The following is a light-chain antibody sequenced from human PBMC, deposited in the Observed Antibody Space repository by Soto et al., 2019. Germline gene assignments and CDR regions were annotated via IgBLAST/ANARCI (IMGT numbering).Light chain of an antibody. J-gene: IGLJ2*01. Sequence: QAVVTQPPSVSAAPGQGVTISCTGSNSNIGAGYFVHWYQQVPGTAPKLLIYSNTNRPSGVPDRFSGSKSGTSASLAITGLQAEDEADYYCQSYDNILSGSVFGGGTKVTVL. V-gene: IGLV1-40*01. CDR3: QSYDNILSGSV. CDR1: NSNIGAGYF. CDR2: SNT.